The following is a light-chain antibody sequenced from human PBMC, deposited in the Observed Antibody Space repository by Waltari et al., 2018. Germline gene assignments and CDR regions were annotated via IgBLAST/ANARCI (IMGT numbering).Light chain of an antibody. Sequence: EIVLTQSPDTLSLSPGERATLACRASQSVGRSLAWYQQKPGQAPRLLIYDTSRRATGIPDRFSGSGSGTDFSLTISRLEPEDFAVYYCQHYLRLPATFGQGTKVEI. CDR2: DTS. V-gene: IGKV3-20*01. CDR1: QSVGRS. J-gene: IGKJ1*01. CDR3: QHYLRLPAT.